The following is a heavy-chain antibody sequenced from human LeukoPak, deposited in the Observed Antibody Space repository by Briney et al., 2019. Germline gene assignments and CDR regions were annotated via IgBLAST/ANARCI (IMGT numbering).Heavy chain of an antibody. CDR2: ISAYNGNT. V-gene: IGHV1-18*01. CDR1: GYTFTSYD. CDR3: ARDKLGYCSSTSCYYYGMDV. Sequence: ASVKVSCKASGYTFTSYDISWVRQAPGQGLEWMGWISAYNGNTNYAQKLQGRVTMTTDTSTSTAYMELRSLRSDDTAVYYCARDKLGYCSSTSCYYYGMDVWGQGTTVTVSS. J-gene: IGHJ6*02. D-gene: IGHD2-2*01.